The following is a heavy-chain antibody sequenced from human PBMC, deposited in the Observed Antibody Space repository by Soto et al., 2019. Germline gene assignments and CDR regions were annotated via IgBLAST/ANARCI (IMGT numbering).Heavy chain of an antibody. CDR2: VYYSGST. CDR1: DVSISSSSYY. CDR3: ARLNGRAARPNWFDP. Sequence: QLQLQESGPGLVKPSETLSLTCTVSDVSISSSSYYWGWIRQPPGKGLEWIGSVYYSGSTYYNPSLKSRVTIFVDTSKNQFSLRLSSVTAADTAVYSCARLNGRAARPNWFDPWGQGTLVTVSS. J-gene: IGHJ5*02. D-gene: IGHD6-6*01. V-gene: IGHV4-39*01.